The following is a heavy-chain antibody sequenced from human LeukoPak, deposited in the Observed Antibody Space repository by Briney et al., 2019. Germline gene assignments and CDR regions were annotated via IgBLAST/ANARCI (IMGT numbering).Heavy chain of an antibody. CDR2: INPNSGGT. V-gene: IGHV1-2*02. D-gene: IGHD3-3*01. J-gene: IGHJ5*02. CDR3: ARDGDFGVIGSSWFDP. CDR1: GYTFTGYY. Sequence: ASVKVSCKASGYTFTGYYMHWVRQAPGQGLEWMGWINPNSGGTNYAQKFQGRVTMTRDTSISTAYMELSRLRSDDTAVYYCARDGDFGVIGSSWFDPWGQGTLVTVSS.